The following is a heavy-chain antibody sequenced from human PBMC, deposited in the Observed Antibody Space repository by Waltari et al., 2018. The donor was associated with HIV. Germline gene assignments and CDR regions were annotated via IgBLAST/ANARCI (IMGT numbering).Heavy chain of an antibody. J-gene: IGHJ2*01. D-gene: IGHD3-16*01. CDR3: ARHSGPYVHFFDL. V-gene: IGHV4-39*01. CDR1: GVPLTRKNYY. Sequence: QLQESGPALVKPSETLSLSCSVSGVPLTRKNYYWGWVRQSPGKRLDWIAPVYYGGKTYNNPSLKSRLSLSLDTSKNRLSLNVTSVTAADTAVYYCARHSGPYVHFFDLWGRGTLVTVTS. CDR2: VYYGGKT.